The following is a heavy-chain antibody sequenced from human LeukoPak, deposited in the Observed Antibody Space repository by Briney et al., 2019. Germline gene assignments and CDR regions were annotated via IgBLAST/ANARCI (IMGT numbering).Heavy chain of an antibody. Sequence: GGSLRLSCAASGFTLSSYGMHWVRRAPGKGLEWVSSISSSSSYIYYADSVKGRFTISRDNAKNSLYLQMNSLRAEDTAVYYCASMIAVAGSDAFDIWGQGTMVTVSS. V-gene: IGHV3-21*01. CDR2: ISSSSSYI. CDR3: ASMIAVAGSDAFDI. CDR1: GFTLSSYG. D-gene: IGHD6-19*01. J-gene: IGHJ3*02.